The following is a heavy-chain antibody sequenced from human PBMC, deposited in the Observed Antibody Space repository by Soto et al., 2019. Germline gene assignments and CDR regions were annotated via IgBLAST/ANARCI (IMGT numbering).Heavy chain of an antibody. CDR1: GFTFSSYG. CDR3: TREGGRGGGGYFDL. D-gene: IGHD3-16*01. CDR2: ISSSSSYI. J-gene: IGHJ2*01. V-gene: IGHV3-21*01. Sequence: EVQLVESGGGLVKPGGSLRLSCAASGFTFSSYGMNWVRQAPGKGLEWVSSISSSSSYIYYADSVKGRFTISRDNAKNPLYLEKNSRGAEATGVYYCTREGGRGGGGYFDLWGRGTLVTVSS.